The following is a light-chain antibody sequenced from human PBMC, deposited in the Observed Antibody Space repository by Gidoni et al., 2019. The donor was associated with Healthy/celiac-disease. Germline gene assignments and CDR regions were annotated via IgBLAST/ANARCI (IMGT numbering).Light chain of an antibody. CDR1: QSVLYSSNNKNY. Sequence: DIVLTQSPDSLAVSLGARATINCKSSQSVLYSSNNKNYLAWYQQKPGQPPTLLIYWASTRESGVPDRCRGSGSVTDFPLSISILQAEDVSVYYCQQYYSTPITFGQLPLLEIK. CDR3: QQYYSTPIT. V-gene: IGKV4-1*01. CDR2: WAS. J-gene: IGKJ5*01.